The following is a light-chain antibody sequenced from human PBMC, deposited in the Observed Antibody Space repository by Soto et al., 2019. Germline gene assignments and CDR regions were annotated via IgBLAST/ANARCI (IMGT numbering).Light chain of an antibody. Sequence: ILMTQSPATVCVSPGESATLSCRASQNIYYNVAWYQHRPGQAPRLLIYRASTRAPGVPARLSGSGSGTEFTLTISSLQPEDFTVYSCLQYHNLWAFGQGTKVDIK. CDR1: QNIYYN. V-gene: IGKV3-15*01. J-gene: IGKJ1*01. CDR2: RAS. CDR3: LQYHNLWA.